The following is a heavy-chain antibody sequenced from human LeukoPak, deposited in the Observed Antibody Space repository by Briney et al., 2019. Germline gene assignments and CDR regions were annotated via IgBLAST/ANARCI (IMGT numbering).Heavy chain of an antibody. Sequence: APVKVSCKASGYTFTGYYMHWVRQAPGQGLEWMGWINPNSGGTNYAQKFQGRVTMTRDTSISTAYMELSRLRSDDTAVYYCARDAGEVSLDYYMDVWGKGTTVTVSS. D-gene: IGHD3-10*01. J-gene: IGHJ6*03. CDR2: INPNSGGT. CDR1: GYTFTGYY. CDR3: ARDAGEVSLDYYMDV. V-gene: IGHV1-2*02.